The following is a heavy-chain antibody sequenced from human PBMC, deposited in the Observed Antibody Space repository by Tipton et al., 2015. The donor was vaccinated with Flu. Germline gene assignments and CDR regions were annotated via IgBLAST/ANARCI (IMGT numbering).Heavy chain of an antibody. CDR2: INHSGST. CDR1: GGSFSGYY. Sequence: LRLSCAVYGGSFSGYYWSWIRQPPGKGLEWIGEINHSGSTNYNPSLKSRVTISVDTSKNQFSLKLSSVTAADTAVYYCARGAGVVVPAAYPNYYYYMDVWGKGTTVTVSS. D-gene: IGHD2-2*01. V-gene: IGHV4-34*01. CDR3: ARGAGVVVPAAYPNYYYYMDV. J-gene: IGHJ6*03.